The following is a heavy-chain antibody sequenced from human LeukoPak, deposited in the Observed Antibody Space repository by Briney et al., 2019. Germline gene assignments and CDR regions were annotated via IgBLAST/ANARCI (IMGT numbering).Heavy chain of an antibody. V-gene: IGHV3-9*01. CDR2: ISWNSGSI. J-gene: IGHJ6*03. CDR3: AKDLSSGAYYYYYMDV. D-gene: IGHD6-19*01. CDR1: GFTFSTYW. Sequence: PGGSLRLSCAASGFTFSTYWMTWVRQAPGKGLEWVSGISWNSGSIGYADSVKGRFTISRDNAKNSLYLQMNSLRAEDTALYYCAKDLSSGAYYYYYMDVWGKGTTVTISS.